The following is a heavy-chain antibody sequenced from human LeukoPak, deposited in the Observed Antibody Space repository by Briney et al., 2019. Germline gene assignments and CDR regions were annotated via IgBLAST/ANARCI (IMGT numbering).Heavy chain of an antibody. CDR1: GFTFSSYA. Sequence: GGSLRLSCAASGFTFSSYAMHWVRQAPGKGLEWVAVISYDGSNKYYADSVKGRFTISRDNSKNTLSLQMNSLRAEDTAVYYCAGDGPPLLVTYPNWYFDLWGRGTLVTVSS. CDR2: ISYDGSNK. J-gene: IGHJ2*01. V-gene: IGHV3-30-3*01. D-gene: IGHD3-9*01. CDR3: AGDGPPLLVTYPNWYFDL.